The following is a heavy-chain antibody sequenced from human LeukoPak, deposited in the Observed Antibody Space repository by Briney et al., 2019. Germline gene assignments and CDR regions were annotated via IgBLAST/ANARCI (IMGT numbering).Heavy chain of an antibody. CDR1: GGSISSYY. CDR3: AREGLDAVTSAFDY. CDR2: IYYSGST. J-gene: IGHJ4*02. D-gene: IGHD4-17*01. V-gene: IGHV4-59*01. Sequence: PSETLSLTCTVSGGSISSYYWSWIRQPPGKGLEWIGYIYYSGSTNYNPSLKSRVTISVDTSKNQFSLKLSSVTAADTAVYYCAREGLDAVTSAFDYWGQGTLVTVSS.